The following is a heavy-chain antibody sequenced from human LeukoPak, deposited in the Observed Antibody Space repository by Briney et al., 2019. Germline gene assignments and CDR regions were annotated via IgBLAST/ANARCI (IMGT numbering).Heavy chain of an antibody. V-gene: IGHV4-34*01. CDR2: INHSGST. D-gene: IGHD6-6*01. CDR3: ARPRIAARSPFDY. Sequence: SESLSLTCAVYGGSFSGYYWSWIRQPPGKGLEWSGEINHSGSTNYNPSLKSRVTISVDTSKNQFSLKLSSVTAADTAVYYCARPRIAARSPFDYWGQGTLVTVSS. J-gene: IGHJ4*02. CDR1: GGSFSGYY.